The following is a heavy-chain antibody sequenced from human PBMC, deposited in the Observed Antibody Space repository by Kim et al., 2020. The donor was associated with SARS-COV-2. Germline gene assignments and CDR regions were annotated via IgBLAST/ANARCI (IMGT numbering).Heavy chain of an antibody. D-gene: IGHD3-10*01. CDR3: TRGSRGILSQTNY. Sequence: DYAASVKGRFSVSRDDSKNIAYLQMNSLKTEDTAVYYCTRGSRGILSQTNYWGQGTLVTVSS. V-gene: IGHV3-49*02. J-gene: IGHJ4*02.